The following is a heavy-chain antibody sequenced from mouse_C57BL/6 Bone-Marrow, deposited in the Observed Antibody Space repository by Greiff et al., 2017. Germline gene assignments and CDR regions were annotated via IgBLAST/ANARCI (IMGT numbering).Heavy chain of an antibody. Sequence: QVQLMQSGAELARPGASVKLSCKASGYTFTSYGISWVQQRTGQGLEWIGGIYPRSGNTYYNEKFKGKATLTADKSSSTAYRELRSLTSEDSAIYFCARSEGIWYPYYLDYWGQGTTLTVSS. CDR3: ARSEGIWYPYYLDY. V-gene: IGHV1-81*01. J-gene: IGHJ2*01. CDR1: GYTFTSYG. CDR2: IYPRSGNT. D-gene: IGHD2-1*01.